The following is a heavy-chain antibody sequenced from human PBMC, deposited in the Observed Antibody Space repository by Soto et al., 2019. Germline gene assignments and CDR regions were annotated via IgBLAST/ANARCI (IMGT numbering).Heavy chain of an antibody. J-gene: IGHJ3*02. Sequence: GGSLRLSCAASGFNFNDHAMHWVRQAPGKGLEWVSGINWNSNNIGYADSVKGRFTISRDNAKNSLYLQMNSLRAEDTAFYYCAKDIIGSPTYAFDIWGQGTMVTVSS. CDR2: INWNSNNI. V-gene: IGHV3-9*01. CDR1: GFNFNDHA. CDR3: AKDIIGSPTYAFDI. D-gene: IGHD1-26*01.